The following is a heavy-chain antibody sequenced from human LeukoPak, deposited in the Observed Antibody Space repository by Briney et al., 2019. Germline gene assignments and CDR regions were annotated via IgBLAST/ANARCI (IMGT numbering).Heavy chain of an antibody. D-gene: IGHD6-19*01. J-gene: IGHJ6*03. CDR1: GFTFSSYE. V-gene: IGHV3-7*01. CDR2: IKQDGSEK. Sequence: PGGSLRLSCAASGFTFSSYEMSWVRQAPGKGLEWVANIKQDGSEKYYVDSVKGRFTISRDNAKNSLYLQMNSLRAEDTAVYYCARVSQQWLVNYYYYYMDVWGKGTTVTISS. CDR3: ARVSQQWLVNYYYYYMDV.